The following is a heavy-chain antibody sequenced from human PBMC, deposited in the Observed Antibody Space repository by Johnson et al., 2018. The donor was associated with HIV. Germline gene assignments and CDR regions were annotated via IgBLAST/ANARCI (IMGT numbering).Heavy chain of an antibody. CDR3: ARDWSWRGSLKGGGAFDI. J-gene: IGHJ3*02. CDR1: GFTFSSYW. Sequence: EVQLVESGGGLVQPGGSLRLSCAASGFTFSSYWMHWVRQGPGKGLVWVSRINGDGSGITYADSVKGRFTISRDNAKNTLYLQMNSLRAEDTAVFLCARDWSWRGSLKGGGAFDIWGQGTMVTVSS. V-gene: IGHV3-74*01. CDR2: INGDGSGI. D-gene: IGHD1-26*01.